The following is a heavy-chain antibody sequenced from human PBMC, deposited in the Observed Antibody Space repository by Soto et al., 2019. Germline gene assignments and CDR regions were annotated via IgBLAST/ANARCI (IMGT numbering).Heavy chain of an antibody. J-gene: IGHJ4*02. D-gene: IGHD3-3*01. CDR1: GYTFTSYA. CDR3: ARDGGHYDFWSGYYSMGFFDY. V-gene: IGHV1-3*01. Sequence: ASVKVSCKASGYTFTSYAMHWVRQAPGQRLEWMGWINAGNGNTKYSQKFQGRVTITRDTFASTAYMELSSLRSEDTAVYYCARDGGHYDFWSGYYSMGFFDYWGQGTLVTVSS. CDR2: INAGNGNT.